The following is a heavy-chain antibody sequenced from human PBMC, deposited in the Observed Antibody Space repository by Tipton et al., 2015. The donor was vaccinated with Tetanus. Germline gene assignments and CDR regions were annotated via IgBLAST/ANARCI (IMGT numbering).Heavy chain of an antibody. J-gene: IGHJ5*02. V-gene: IGHV4-59*01. CDR2: IYYSGNT. D-gene: IGHD2-2*01. CDR3: ARDLRRYQQNNWFDP. CDR1: GDSISFYY. Sequence: TLPLTCTVSGDSISFYYWSWIRQPPGKGLEWIGYIYYSGNTKYNPSLKGRVTMSVDTSKNQFSLNLTSVTPADTAVYYCARDLRRYQQNNWFDPWGQGTLVTVSS.